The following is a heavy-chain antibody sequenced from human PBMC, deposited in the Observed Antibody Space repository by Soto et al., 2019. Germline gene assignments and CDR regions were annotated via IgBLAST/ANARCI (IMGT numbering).Heavy chain of an antibody. CDR2: IYWDDDK. V-gene: IGHV2-5*02. CDR3: THSSFFVYCCGLDV. CDR1: GFSLNTGGLG. J-gene: IGHJ6*02. D-gene: IGHD3-3*02. Sequence: QITLKESGPTLVKPTQTLTLTCTFSGFSLNTGGLGVGWIRQPPGKALEWLALIYWDDDKRYSPSLKSRLTNTKDSSKNHADLTLTNMDPVDTDTYYCTHSSFFVYCCGLDVWGQGTTVTVSS.